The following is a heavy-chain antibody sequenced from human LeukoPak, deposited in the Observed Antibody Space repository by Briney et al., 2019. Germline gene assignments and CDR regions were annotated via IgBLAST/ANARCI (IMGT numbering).Heavy chain of an antibody. V-gene: IGHV1-69*13. D-gene: IGHD3-3*01. CDR3: AGSLRFLEWSNYYYYMDV. J-gene: IGHJ6*03. Sequence: SVKVSXKASGGTFSSYAISWMRQAPGQGLEWIGGIIPIFGTANYAQKFQGRVTITADESTSTAYMELSSLRSEDTAVYYCAGSLRFLEWSNYYYYMDVWGKGTTVTVSS. CDR2: IIPIFGTA. CDR1: GGTFSSYA.